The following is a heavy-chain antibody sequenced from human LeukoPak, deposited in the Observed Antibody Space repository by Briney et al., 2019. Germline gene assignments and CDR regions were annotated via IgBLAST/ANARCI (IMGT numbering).Heavy chain of an antibody. CDR1: GFTFSSYA. V-gene: IGHV3-23*01. CDR2: ISGSGGTT. D-gene: IGHD1-26*01. J-gene: IGHJ4*02. Sequence: GGSLRLSCAASGFTFSSYAMNWVRQAPGKGLEWVSGISGSGGTTYYADSVKGRFTISRDNSKNTLYLQMNSLRAEDTAVYYCAKWGHSRSYYVSYYFDYWGQGTLVTVSS. CDR3: AKWGHSRSYYVSYYFDY.